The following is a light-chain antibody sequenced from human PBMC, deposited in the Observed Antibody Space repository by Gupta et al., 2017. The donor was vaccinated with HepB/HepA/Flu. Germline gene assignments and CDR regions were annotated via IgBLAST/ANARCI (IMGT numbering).Light chain of an antibody. V-gene: IGKV1-39*01. CDR2: AVS. CDR1: QSITTY. Sequence: DIQMTQSPPSLSASVGDTVTITCRASQSITTYLNWYQQIPGRAPKLLISAVSNLQGGVPSRFGGSGSGTDFTLTINSLQPEDFATYYCQQSHSNPITFGQGTRLEIK. J-gene: IGKJ5*01. CDR3: QQSHSNPIT.